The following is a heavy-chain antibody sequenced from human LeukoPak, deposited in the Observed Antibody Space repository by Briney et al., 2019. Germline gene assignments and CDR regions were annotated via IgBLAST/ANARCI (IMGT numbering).Heavy chain of an antibody. D-gene: IGHD2-2*02. Sequence: QPGGSLRLSCAASGFTFSSYGMHWVRQAPGKGLEWVAVIWYDGSNKYYADSVKGRFTISRDNSKNTLYLQMNSLRAEDTAVYYCPLYCSSTSCYTGGWNYWGQGTLVTVSS. CDR2: IWYDGSNK. V-gene: IGHV3-33*01. J-gene: IGHJ4*02. CDR3: PLYCSSTSCYTGGWNY. CDR1: GFTFSSYG.